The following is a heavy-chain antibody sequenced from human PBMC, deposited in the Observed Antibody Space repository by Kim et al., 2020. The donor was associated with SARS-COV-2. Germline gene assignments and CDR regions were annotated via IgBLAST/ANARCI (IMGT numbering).Heavy chain of an antibody. V-gene: IGHV3-11*01. D-gene: IGHD3-16*01. J-gene: IGHJ5*02. Sequence: GGSLRLSCAASGFAFSEYYMNWVRQAPGKGLEWVSYVSSSGSTKYYEDSVRGRFTISRDNAKNAVYLQMNSLRVDDTAIYYCVRDKGGFGHWGQGVLVTV. CDR3: VRDKGGFGH. CDR1: GFAFSEYY. CDR2: VSSSGSTK.